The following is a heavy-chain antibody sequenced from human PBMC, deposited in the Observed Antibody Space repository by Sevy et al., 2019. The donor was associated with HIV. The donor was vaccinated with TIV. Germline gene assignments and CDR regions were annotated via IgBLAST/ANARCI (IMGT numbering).Heavy chain of an antibody. D-gene: IGHD1-26*01. Sequence: SESLSLTCTVSGGSISSSSYYWDWIRQPPGKGLEWIGSIYYSGSTYYNPSLKSRVTISVDTSKNQFSLKLSSVTAADTAVYYCARRSSGATTGFDYWGHGTLVTVSS. CDR3: ARRSSGATTGFDY. CDR2: IYYSGST. V-gene: IGHV4-39*01. J-gene: IGHJ4*01. CDR1: GGSISSSSYY.